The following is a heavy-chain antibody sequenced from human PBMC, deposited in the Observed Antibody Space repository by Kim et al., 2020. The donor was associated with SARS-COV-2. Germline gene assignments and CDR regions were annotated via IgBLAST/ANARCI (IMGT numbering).Heavy chain of an antibody. CDR2: IRRGDST. D-gene: IGHD3-22*01. Sequence: GGSLRLSCAASGFTVSSNYMSWVRQAPGKGLEWVSIIRRGDSTYYADSVKGRFTISRDNSKNTLYLQMDSLRAADTAVYYCAIGGYGYYWALDLWGQGSMVP. CDR3: AIGGYGYYWALDL. CDR1: GFTVSSNY. V-gene: IGHV3-53*01. J-gene: IGHJ3*01.